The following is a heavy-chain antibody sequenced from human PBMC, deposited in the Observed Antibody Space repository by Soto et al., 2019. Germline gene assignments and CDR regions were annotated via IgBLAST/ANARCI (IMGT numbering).Heavy chain of an antibody. J-gene: IGHJ6*02. V-gene: IGHV4-39*01. CDR1: GASIRSSTFY. CDR3: ASVTRTCISTSCYRYYYGMDV. D-gene: IGHD2-2*02. CDR2: IYYDGST. Sequence: SETLSLTCTVSGASIRSSTFYWGWIRQPPGKGLESIANIYYDGSTYYNPSLKSRVTISVDTSKNQFSLKLSSVTAADTAMYYCASVTRTCISTSCYRYYYGMDVWGQGTTVTVSS.